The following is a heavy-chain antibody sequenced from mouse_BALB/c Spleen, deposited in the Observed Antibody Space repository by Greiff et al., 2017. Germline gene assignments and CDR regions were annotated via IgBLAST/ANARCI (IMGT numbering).Heavy chain of an antibody. CDR3: ARSTPYDRAMDY. CDR2: ISTYYGNT. V-gene: IGHV1-67*01. Sequence: VQLQESGPELVRPGVSVKISCKGSGYTFTDYAMHWVKQSHAKSLEWIGVISTYYGNTNYNQKFKGKATMTVDKSSSTAYMELARLTSEDSAIYYCARSTPYDRAMDYWGQGTSVTVSS. CDR1: GYTFTDYA. D-gene: IGHD2-12*01. J-gene: IGHJ4*01.